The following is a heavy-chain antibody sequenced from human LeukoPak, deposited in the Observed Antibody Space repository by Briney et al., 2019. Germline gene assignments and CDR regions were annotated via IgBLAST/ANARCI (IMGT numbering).Heavy chain of an antibody. V-gene: IGHV4-4*09. CDR2: IHTSGAS. Sequence: SETLSLTCTVSGASISNYYLSWIRQTPEKGLEWMAHIHTSGASRYYPSLESPLPLSIDTSRNPLSLKLTSVTAADTAVYFCARLGSYHDFWGQGALVTVSS. J-gene: IGHJ4*02. D-gene: IGHD1-26*01. CDR1: GASISNYY. CDR3: ARLGSYHDF.